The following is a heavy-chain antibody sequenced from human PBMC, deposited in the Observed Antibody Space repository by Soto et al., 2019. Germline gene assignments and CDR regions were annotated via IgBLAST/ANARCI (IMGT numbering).Heavy chain of an antibody. J-gene: IGHJ6*02. CDR2: IIPIFGTA. CDR3: ARFSGRYSYGLDYYYGMDV. V-gene: IGHV1-69*01. CDR1: GGTFSSYA. Sequence: QVQLVQSGAEVKKPGSSVKVSCKASGGTFSSYAISWVRQAPGQGLEWIGGIIPIFGTANYAQKFQGRVTITADESTSTAYMELSSLRSEDTAVYYCARFSGRYSYGLDYYYGMDVWGQGTTVTVSS. D-gene: IGHD5-18*01.